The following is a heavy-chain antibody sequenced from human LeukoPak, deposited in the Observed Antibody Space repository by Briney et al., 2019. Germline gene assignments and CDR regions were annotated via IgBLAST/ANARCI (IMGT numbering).Heavy chain of an antibody. CDR2: IYYSGST. D-gene: IGHD6-13*01. CDR1: GGSISSYY. V-gene: IGHV4-59*01. Sequence: SETLSLTCTVSGGSISSYYWSWIRQPPGKGLEWIGYIYYSGSTNYNPSLKSRVTISVDTSKNQFSLKLSSVTAADTAVYYCARVRAAAAPFDYWGQGTLVTVSS. J-gene: IGHJ4*02. CDR3: ARVRAAAAPFDY.